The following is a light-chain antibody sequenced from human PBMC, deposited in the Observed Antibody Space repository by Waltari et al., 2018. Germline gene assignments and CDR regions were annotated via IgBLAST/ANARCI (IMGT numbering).Light chain of an antibody. Sequence: DIVMTQTPDSLSVTPGQPASISCKSTQSLLHSNRKTYLYWYQQRPGQSPQLLIYEAFSRFSGVPDKFSGSGSGTDFTLNISRVQAEDVGVYFCMQCLHIPLTFGQGTKVEIK. CDR2: EAF. V-gene: IGKV2-29*02. CDR1: QSLLHSNRKTY. J-gene: IGKJ1*01. CDR3: MQCLHIPLT.